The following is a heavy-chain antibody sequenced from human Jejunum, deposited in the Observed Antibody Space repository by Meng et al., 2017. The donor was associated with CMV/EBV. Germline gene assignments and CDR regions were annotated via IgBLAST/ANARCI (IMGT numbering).Heavy chain of an antibody. CDR2: VFYSGSS. Sequence: SCSYYWNWIRQSPGKGLEWIAHVFYSGSSDYNPSLKSRVTISVDTSKNQFFLQLDSVTAADTAVYFCARGAVNMVRGVSYYFDYWGQGALVTVSS. V-gene: IGHV4-61*01. D-gene: IGHD3-10*01. CDR1: SCSYY. J-gene: IGHJ4*02. CDR3: ARGAVNMVRGVSYYFDY.